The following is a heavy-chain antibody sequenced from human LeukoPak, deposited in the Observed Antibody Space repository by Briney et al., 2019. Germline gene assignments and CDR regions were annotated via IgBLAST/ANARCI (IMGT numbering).Heavy chain of an antibody. D-gene: IGHD1-26*01. CDR2: IKQDGSEK. CDR1: GFTFSTFW. V-gene: IGHV3-7*01. J-gene: IGHJ2*01. CDR3: ARGRGVDL. Sequence: GGSLRLSCAASGFTFSTFWMTWVRQAPGKGLEWVANIKQDGSEKYYVDSVKGRFTISRDNAKNSLYVQMNNLRAEDTAVYYCARGRGVDLWGRGTLVTVSS.